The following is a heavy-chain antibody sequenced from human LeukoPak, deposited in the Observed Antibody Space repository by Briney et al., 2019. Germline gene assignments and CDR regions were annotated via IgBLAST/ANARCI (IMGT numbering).Heavy chain of an antibody. CDR3: AKDLTSAAGHEPSFDY. D-gene: IGHD6-13*01. V-gene: IGHV3-74*01. CDR2: INSAGSST. Sequence: GGSLRLSCAASGFIFSSYWMHWVRQAPGKGLLWVSRINSAGSSTSYADSVKGRFTISRDNAKNTLYLQMNSLRAEDTAVYYCAKDLTSAAGHEPSFDYWGQGTLVTVSS. CDR1: GFIFSSYW. J-gene: IGHJ4*02.